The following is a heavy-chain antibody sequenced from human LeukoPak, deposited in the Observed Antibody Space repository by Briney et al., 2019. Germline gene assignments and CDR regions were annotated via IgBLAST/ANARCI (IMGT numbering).Heavy chain of an antibody. J-gene: IGHJ4*02. V-gene: IGHV3-7*01. D-gene: IGHD3-10*01. CDR1: GFTLSSYW. CDR3: ARVGGPRSFDY. CDR2: IKQDGSEK. Sequence: GRSLRLSCAASGFTLSSYWMSWVRQAPGKGLEWVANIKQDGSEKYYVDSVKGRFTISRDNAKNSLYLQMNSLRAEDTAVYYCARVGGPRSFDYWGQGTLVTVSS.